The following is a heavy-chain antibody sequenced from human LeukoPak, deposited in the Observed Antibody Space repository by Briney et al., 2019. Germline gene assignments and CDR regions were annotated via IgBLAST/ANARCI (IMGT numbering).Heavy chain of an antibody. CDR1: VYTFNRYV. V-gene: IGHV3-23*01. CDR3: ANDLVSGDWYWRGFDS. J-gene: IGHJ4*02. D-gene: IGHD6-19*01. CDR2: IGGSGART. Sequence: GRSLRLPCAASVYTFNRYVVSWVRQASGRGLEWVSAIGGSGARTYYADSVRGRFTISRDNSKNTVYLQLNSLRGEDTAVYYCANDLVSGDWYWRGFDSWGQGTLVTVSS.